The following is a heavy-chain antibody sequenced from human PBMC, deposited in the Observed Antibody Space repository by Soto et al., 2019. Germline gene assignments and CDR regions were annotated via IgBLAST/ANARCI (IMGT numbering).Heavy chain of an antibody. J-gene: IGHJ3*02. CDR2: IYYSGST. CDR3: ARRLSDCPGGSCYFHAGGFDI. CDR1: GGSISSYY. Sequence: ETLSLTFTVSGGSISSYYWSWIRQPPGKGLEWIGYIYYSGSTNYNPSLKSRVTISVDTSKNQFSLKLSSVTAADTAVYYCARRLSDCPGGSCYFHAGGFDIWGHGTKVTVSS. D-gene: IGHD2-15*01. V-gene: IGHV4-59*08.